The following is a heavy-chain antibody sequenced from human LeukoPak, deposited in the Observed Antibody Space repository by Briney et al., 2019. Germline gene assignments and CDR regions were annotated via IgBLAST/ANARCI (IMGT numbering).Heavy chain of an antibody. J-gene: IGHJ4*02. D-gene: IGHD1-26*01. CDR1: GYTFTSYG. CDR2: ISAYNGNT. Sequence: ASVKVSCKASGYTFTSYGISWVRQAPGQGLEWMGWISAYNGNTNYAQKLQGRVTMTTDTSTSTAYMELSRLRSDDTAVYYCAPSGTYRSTDYYFDYWGQGTLVTVSS. CDR3: APSGTYRSTDYYFDY. V-gene: IGHV1-18*01.